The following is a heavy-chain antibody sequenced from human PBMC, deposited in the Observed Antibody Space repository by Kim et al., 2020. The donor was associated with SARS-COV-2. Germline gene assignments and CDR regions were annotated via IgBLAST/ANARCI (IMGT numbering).Heavy chain of an antibody. CDR2: INPIFGTA. CDR1: GGTFSSYA. Sequence: SVKVSCKASGGTFSSYAISWVRQAPGQGLEWMGGINPIFGTANYAQKFQGRVTITVDESTSTAYMELSSLRSEDTAVYYCSKTSQLMVYAEFDYWGQGTPVTLSS. J-gene: IGHJ4*02. CDR3: SKTSQLMVYAEFDY. D-gene: IGHD2-8*01. V-gene: IGHV1-69*13.